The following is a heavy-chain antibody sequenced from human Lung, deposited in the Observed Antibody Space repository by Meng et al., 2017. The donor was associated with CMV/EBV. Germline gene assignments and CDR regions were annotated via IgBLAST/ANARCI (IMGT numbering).Heavy chain of an antibody. CDR2: IRHDGTNK. D-gene: IGHD3-16*01. CDR3: AKDLLLFGGPNAYFDR. V-gene: IGHV3-30*02. Sequence: GESLKISCAASGFRFDDYGMHWVRQTPGKGLEWVAFIRHDGTNKFYGDSVKGRFTISRDNSKNTVYLQMNSLRPEETAVYYCAKDLLLFGGPNAYFDRWGQRTLVTVSS. J-gene: IGHJ4*02. CDR1: GFRFDDYG.